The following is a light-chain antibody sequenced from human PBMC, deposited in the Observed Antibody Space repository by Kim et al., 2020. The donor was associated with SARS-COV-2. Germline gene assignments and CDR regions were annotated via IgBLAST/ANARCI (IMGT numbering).Light chain of an antibody. Sequence: DIQMTQSPSTLSASVGDRVTITCRASESVSIWLAWYQQKPGKVPKLLIYKASSVQSGVPSRFSGSGSGTQFTLTIRSLQPDDFATYYCQQYYTDSTFGGGTKVDIK. V-gene: IGKV1-5*03. CDR1: ESVSIW. CDR2: KAS. J-gene: IGKJ4*01. CDR3: QQYYTDST.